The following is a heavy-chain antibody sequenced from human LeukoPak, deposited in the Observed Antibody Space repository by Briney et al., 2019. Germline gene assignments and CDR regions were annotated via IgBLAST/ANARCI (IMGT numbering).Heavy chain of an antibody. CDR2: VNQDGSKE. J-gene: IGHJ4*02. V-gene: IGHV3-7*01. Sequence: GGSLRLSCTASGFIFSNYWMTWVRQAPGKGLEWVAQVNQDGSKEYYIDSVKARFSISRDNARNSLSLQMNSLRAEDTAVYYCVRDGGVSGYDLLDYWGQGTLVTVSS. D-gene: IGHD5-12*01. CDR3: VRDGGVSGYDLLDY. CDR1: GFIFSNYW.